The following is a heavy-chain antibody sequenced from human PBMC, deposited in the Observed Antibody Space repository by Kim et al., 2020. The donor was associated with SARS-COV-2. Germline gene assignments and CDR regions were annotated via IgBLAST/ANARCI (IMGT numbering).Heavy chain of an antibody. D-gene: IGHD3-22*01. CDR3: AKDSYMFDSSGYSPYHFDH. V-gene: IGHV3-23*01. Sequence: KGRFTISRDNSKNTVHLQMSSLRAEDTAFYYCAKDSYMFDSSGYSPYHFDHWGQGTLVTVSS. J-gene: IGHJ4*02.